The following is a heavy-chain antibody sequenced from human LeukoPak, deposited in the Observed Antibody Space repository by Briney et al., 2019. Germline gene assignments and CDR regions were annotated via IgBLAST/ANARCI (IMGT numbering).Heavy chain of an antibody. CDR3: ARDTATVTTGWCDP. D-gene: IGHD4-17*01. J-gene: IGHJ5*02. CDR2: IYTSGST. CDR1: GCTFSSYY. Sequence: SETLSLTCTVSGCTFSSYYLSWIRQPAGKGLEWIGRIYTSGSTNYNPSLKSRRTISVDTTKNQYSLKLGYVHAANPAVYYCARDTATVTTGWCDPWGEGTLVTVSS. V-gene: IGHV4-4*07.